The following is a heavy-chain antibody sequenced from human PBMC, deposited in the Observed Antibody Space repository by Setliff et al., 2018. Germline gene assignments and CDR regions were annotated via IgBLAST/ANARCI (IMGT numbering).Heavy chain of an antibody. CDR3: TRSRGTTVYDY. CDR2: INWNGGST. Sequence: PGGSLRLSCAVSGFTFSGSAVHWVRQASGKGLEWVSGINWNGGSTGYADSVKGRFTISRDNTKNLVYLQMDSLRADDTAVYYCTRSRGTTVYDYWGQGTLVTVSS. V-gene: IGHV3-20*04. J-gene: IGHJ4*02. D-gene: IGHD1-7*01. CDR1: GFTFSGSA.